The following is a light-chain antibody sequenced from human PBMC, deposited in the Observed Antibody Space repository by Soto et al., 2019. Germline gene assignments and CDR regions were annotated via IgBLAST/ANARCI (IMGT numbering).Light chain of an antibody. CDR1: QSVSRSY. CDR3: QQYGSSPLT. CDR2: GAS. V-gene: IGKV3-20*01. Sequence: EIVLTQSPGTLSLSPGERATLSCRASQSVSRSYLAWYQQKPGQAPRLLIYGASSRATGIPDRFSGSGSGTDFTLTISRLEPEDFAVYYCQQYGSSPLTFGGVTKVEIK. J-gene: IGKJ4*01.